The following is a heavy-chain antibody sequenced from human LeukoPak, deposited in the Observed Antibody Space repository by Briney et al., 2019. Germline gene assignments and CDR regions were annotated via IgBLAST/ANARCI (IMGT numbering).Heavy chain of an antibody. CDR2: INPSSGGT. Sequence: ASVKVSCKASGYTFTGYYMHWVRQAPAQGREGMGWINPSSGGTNYAQKLQGRVTMTRDTSNNTAYLELSTLRSDDTAIYYCSRASSNDYWGQGTLVTVSS. J-gene: IGHJ4*02. CDR3: SRASSNDY. CDR1: GYTFTGYY. V-gene: IGHV1-2*02.